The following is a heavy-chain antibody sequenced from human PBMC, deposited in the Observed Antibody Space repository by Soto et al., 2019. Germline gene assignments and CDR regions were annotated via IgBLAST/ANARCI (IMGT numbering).Heavy chain of an antibody. Sequence: GGSLRLSCAASGFAFSDYYMSWIRQAPGKGLEWVSYISSSSSSYTNYADSVKGRFTISRDNAKKSLYLQMNSLRAEDTAVYYCARVHREYYYDSSGYYYSYWGQGTLVTVSS. CDR2: ISSSSSSYT. V-gene: IGHV3-11*06. CDR3: ARVHREYYYDSSGYYYSY. CDR1: GFAFSDYY. D-gene: IGHD3-22*01. J-gene: IGHJ4*02.